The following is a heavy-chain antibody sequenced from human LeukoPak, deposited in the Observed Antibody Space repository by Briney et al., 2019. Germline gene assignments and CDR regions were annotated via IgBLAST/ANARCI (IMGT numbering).Heavy chain of an antibody. CDR3: AKVRYMGNYWDC. D-gene: IGHD3-16*02. J-gene: IGHJ4*02. V-gene: IGHV3-23*01. Sequence: GGSLRLSCAASGFSLSIYGMSWVREAREGGLEWVSGISGSGDSTYYADSVKGRLTISRGNSKNTLYLQMSSLRAEDTAVYYCAKVRYMGNYWDCWGQGTLVTVSS. CDR2: ISGSGDST. CDR1: GFSLSIYG.